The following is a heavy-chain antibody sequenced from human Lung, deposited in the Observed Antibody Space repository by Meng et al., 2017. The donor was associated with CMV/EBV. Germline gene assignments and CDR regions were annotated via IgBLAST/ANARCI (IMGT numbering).Heavy chain of an antibody. CDR1: GFTFSGYA. Sequence: SGFTFSGYALPWVRQAPGKGLEWVAVISYGGGNKSYSHSVKDRFTISRDNSKNTLYLQMNSLRAEDTAVYYCARDHGYSYGSGWFDPWGQGTLVTVSS. CDR2: ISYGGGNK. J-gene: IGHJ5*02. D-gene: IGHD5-18*01. CDR3: ARDHGYSYGSGWFDP. V-gene: IGHV3-30*04.